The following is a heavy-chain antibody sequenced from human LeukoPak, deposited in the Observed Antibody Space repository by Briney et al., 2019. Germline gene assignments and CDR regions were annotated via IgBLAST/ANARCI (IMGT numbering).Heavy chain of an antibody. CDR2: ISSSSSFT. CDR3: ARDRYSSSWFDI. Sequence: VGSLRLSCAASGFTFSDHYMSWIRQAPGKGLEWVSYISSSSSFTNYADSVKGRFTISRDNAKTSLYLQMNSLRAEDTAVYYCARDRYSSSWFDIWGQGTKVTVSS. V-gene: IGHV3-11*05. J-gene: IGHJ3*02. CDR1: GFTFSDHY. D-gene: IGHD6-13*01.